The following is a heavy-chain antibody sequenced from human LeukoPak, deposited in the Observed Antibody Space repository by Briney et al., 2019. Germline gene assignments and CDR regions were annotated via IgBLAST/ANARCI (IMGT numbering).Heavy chain of an antibody. CDR2: ISWNGNDI. J-gene: IGHJ4*02. V-gene: IGHV3-9*01. Sequence: GGSLRLSCTTSGFTFEDYAMHWVRQAPEKGLEWVSGISWNGNDIGYAASVKGRFTISRDNAKNSLYLELSSLRIEDTALYYCANLPYWGQGTLVTVSS. CDR3: ANLPY. CDR1: GFTFEDYA.